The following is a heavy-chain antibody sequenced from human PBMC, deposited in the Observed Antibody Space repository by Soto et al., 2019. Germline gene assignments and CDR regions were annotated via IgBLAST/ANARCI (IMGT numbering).Heavy chain of an antibody. CDR1: GGTFSSYA. V-gene: IGHV1-69*12. CDR2: IIPIFGTA. CDR3: PRDTADEYQLPSDY. Sequence: QVQLVQSGAEVKKPGSSVKVSCKASGGTFSSYAISWVRQAPGQGLEWMGGIIPIFGTANYAQKFQGRVTITADESTSTDYMELSSLRSEDTAVYYCPRDTADEYQLPSDYWGQGTMVTVSS. J-gene: IGHJ4*02. D-gene: IGHD2-2*01.